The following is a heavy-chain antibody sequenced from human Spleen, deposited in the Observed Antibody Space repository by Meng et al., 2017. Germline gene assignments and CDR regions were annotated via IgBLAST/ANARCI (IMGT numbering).Heavy chain of an antibody. CDR1: GFTFDNYA. CDR2: LNWNGATT. Sequence: GESLKISCAASGFTFDNYAMSWVRQAPGKGLEWVSGLNWNGATTAYADSVKGRFTISRDNAKNSLYLQMNSLRAEDTAFYYCAKEGCSGGSCYPGYYFDYWGQGTLVTVSS. J-gene: IGHJ4*02. CDR3: AKEGCSGGSCYPGYYFDY. V-gene: IGHV3-20*04. D-gene: IGHD2-15*01.